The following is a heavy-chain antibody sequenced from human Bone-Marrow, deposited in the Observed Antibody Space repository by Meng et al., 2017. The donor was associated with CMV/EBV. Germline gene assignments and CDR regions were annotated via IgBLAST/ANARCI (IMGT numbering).Heavy chain of an antibody. D-gene: IGHD3-22*01. CDR1: GFTFSSYW. CDR2: IKQDGSEK. V-gene: IGHV3-7*01. CDR3: ARESGWLFPLGGYYYGMDV. Sequence: GESLKISCAASGFTFSSYWMSWVRQAPGKGLEWVANIKQDGSEKYYVDSVKGQFTISRDNAKNSLYLQMNSLRAEDTAVYYCARESGWLFPLGGYYYGMDVWGQGTTVTVSS. J-gene: IGHJ6*02.